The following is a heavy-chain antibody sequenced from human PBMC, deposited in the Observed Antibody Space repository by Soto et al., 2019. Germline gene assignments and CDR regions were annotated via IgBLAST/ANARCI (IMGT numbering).Heavy chain of an antibody. V-gene: IGHV4-30-2*01. Sequence: QLQLQESGSGLVKPSQTLSLTCAVSGGSISSGGYSWSWIRQPPGKGLEWIGYIYHSGSTYYNPSPKSRVPISVDWSKTQFSLKLSSVTASDTAVYYCARAGGLGEVAVDYWGQGTLVTVSS. D-gene: IGHD6-19*01. CDR2: IYHSGST. CDR3: ARAGGLGEVAVDY. J-gene: IGHJ4*02. CDR1: GGSISSGGYS.